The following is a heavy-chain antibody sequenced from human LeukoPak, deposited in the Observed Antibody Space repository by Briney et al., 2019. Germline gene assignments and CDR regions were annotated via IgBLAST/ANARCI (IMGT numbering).Heavy chain of an antibody. D-gene: IGHD3-9*01. V-gene: IGHV1-2*06. J-gene: IGHJ4*02. CDR2: INPNSGGT. CDR1: GYTFTGYY. Sequence: ASVKVSCKASGYTFTGYYMHWMRQAPGQGLGWMGRINPNSGGTNYAQKFQGRVTMTRDTSISTAYMELSRLRSDDTAVYYCARSYDILTGLDYWGQGTLVTVSS. CDR3: ARSYDILTGLDY.